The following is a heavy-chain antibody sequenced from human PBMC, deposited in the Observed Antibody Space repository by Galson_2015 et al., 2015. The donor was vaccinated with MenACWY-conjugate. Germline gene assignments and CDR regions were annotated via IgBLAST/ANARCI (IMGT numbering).Heavy chain of an antibody. J-gene: IGHJ6*03. V-gene: IGHV1-24*01. CDR3: ATDWGHCSGFPCYFRYHYMDV. CDR1: GYSLSELS. D-gene: IGHD2-15*01. Sequence: SVKVSCKVSGYSLSELSMYWVRQARGKGLEWMGGFDPEDGKRVYAEKFQGRINMTEDTSTDTAYMEVSRLRSDDTAVYYCATDWGHCSGFPCYFRYHYMDVGGKETTVPVSS. CDR2: FDPEDGKR.